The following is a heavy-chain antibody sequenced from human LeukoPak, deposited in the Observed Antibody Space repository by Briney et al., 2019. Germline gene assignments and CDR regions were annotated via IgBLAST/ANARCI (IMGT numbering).Heavy chain of an antibody. D-gene: IGHD1-26*01. J-gene: IGHJ6*03. Sequence: ASVKVSCKASGYTFTSYGISWVRQAPGQGLEWMGWISAYNGNTNCAQKLQGRVTMTTDTSTSTAYMELRSLRSDDTAVYYCARKGAATSGLDYYYMDVWGKGTTVTVSS. CDR2: ISAYNGNT. V-gene: IGHV1-18*01. CDR3: ARKGAATSGLDYYYMDV. CDR1: GYTFTSYG.